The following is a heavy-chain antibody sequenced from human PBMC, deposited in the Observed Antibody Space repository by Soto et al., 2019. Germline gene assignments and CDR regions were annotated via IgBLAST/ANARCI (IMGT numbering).Heavy chain of an antibody. Sequence: AASLKVSGNASGYTFTSYGISWGRQAPGQVLEWRGWISAYNGNTNYAQKLQGRVTMTTETSTSTAYMDLRSLRSDDTAVYYCARDRHTAMVSINWFDPWDKGTLVTVSS. CDR2: ISAYNGNT. CDR3: ARDRHTAMVSINWFDP. CDR1: GYTFTSYG. J-gene: IGHJ5*02. V-gene: IGHV1-18*04. D-gene: IGHD5-18*01.